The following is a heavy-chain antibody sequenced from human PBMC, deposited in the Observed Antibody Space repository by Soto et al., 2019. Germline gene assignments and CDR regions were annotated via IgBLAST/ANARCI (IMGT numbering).Heavy chain of an antibody. CDR1: GYTFTSYY. CDR2: INPSGGST. J-gene: IGHJ4*02. CDR3: ARSIVVVTALDY. Sequence: ASVKVSCKASGYTFTSYYMHWVRQAPGQGLEWMGIINPSGGSTSYAQKFQGRVTITRDTSASTAYMELSSLRSEDTAVYYCARSIVVVTALDYWGKGTLVT. D-gene: IGHD2-21*02. V-gene: IGHV1-46*01.